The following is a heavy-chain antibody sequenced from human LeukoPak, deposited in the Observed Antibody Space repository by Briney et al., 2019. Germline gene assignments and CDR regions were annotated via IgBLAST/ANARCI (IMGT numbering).Heavy chain of an antibody. Sequence: GGSLRLSCAASGFTFSNYAMRWVRQAPGKGLEWVSIISGSGASTYYADSVKGRFTISRDNSKNTLYLQMSRLRVEDTAVYHCAKVLRGKYDILTGYYRAPADYWGQGTLVTVSS. CDR3: AKVLRGKYDILTGYYRAPADY. CDR1: GFTFSNYA. J-gene: IGHJ4*02. D-gene: IGHD3-9*01. CDR2: ISGSGAST. V-gene: IGHV3-23*01.